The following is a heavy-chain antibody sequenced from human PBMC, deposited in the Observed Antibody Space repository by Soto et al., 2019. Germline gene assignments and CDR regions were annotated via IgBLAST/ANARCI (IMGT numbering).Heavy chain of an antibody. J-gene: IGHJ5*02. Sequence: SGPTLVNPTETLTLTCTVSGFSLSNARMGVSWIRQPPGKALEWLAHIFSNDEKSYSTSLKSRLTISKDTSKSQVVLTMTNMDPVDTATYYCARIHQYDFWIPRGWFDPWGQGTLATVSS. CDR1: GFSLSNARMG. CDR3: ARIHQYDFWIPRGWFDP. V-gene: IGHV2-26*01. D-gene: IGHD3-3*01. CDR2: IFSNDEK.